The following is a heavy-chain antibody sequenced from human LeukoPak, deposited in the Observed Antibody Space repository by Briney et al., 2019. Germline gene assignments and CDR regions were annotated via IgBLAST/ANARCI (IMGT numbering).Heavy chain of an antibody. Sequence: PSETLSLTCTVSGGSISSYYWIWLRQPPGKGLECIGYIYYSGSTNYNPSLKSRVTISVYTSKNHFSLKLSSVTAADTAVYYCARHVGDGYNPDYWGQGTLVTVSS. D-gene: IGHD5-24*01. V-gene: IGHV4-59*08. J-gene: IGHJ4*02. CDR2: IYYSGST. CDR1: GGSISSYY. CDR3: ARHVGDGYNPDY.